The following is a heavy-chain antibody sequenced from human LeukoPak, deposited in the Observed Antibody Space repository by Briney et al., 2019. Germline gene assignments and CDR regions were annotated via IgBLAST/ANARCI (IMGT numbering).Heavy chain of an antibody. CDR3: VRHDGRGGATMGALDS. J-gene: IGHJ4*02. Sequence: SETLSLTCTVSGGSISSSSHHWGWIRQSPGKGLEWIGSIYYGRTTYYNPSLNSRVTISVVTSKNQFSLQLNSVTAADTAVYYCVRHDGRGGATMGALDSWGQGSLVTVSS. V-gene: IGHV4-39*01. CDR2: IYYGRTT. D-gene: IGHD5-12*01. CDR1: GGSISSSSHH.